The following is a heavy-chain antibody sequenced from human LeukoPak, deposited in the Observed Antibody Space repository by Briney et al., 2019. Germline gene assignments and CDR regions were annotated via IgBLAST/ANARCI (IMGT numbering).Heavy chain of an antibody. D-gene: IGHD2-2*01. CDR2: IYSGGST. J-gene: IGHJ6*03. CDR3: ARVGEGCSSTSCYGYYYYYMDV. Sequence: GGSLRLSCAASGFTVSSNYMSWVRQAPGKGLEWVSVIYSGGSTYYADSVKGRFTISRDNAKNSLYLQMNSLRAEDTAVYYCARVGEGCSSTSCYGYYYYYMDVWGKGTTVTVSS. CDR1: GFTVSSNY. V-gene: IGHV3-53*01.